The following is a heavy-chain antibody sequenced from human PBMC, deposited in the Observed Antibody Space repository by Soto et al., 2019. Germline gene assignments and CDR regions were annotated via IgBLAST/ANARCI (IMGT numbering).Heavy chain of an antibody. CDR1: GFTFSSYG. D-gene: IGHD3-3*01. CDR2: ISYDGSNK. V-gene: IGHV3-30*18. CDR3: AKDPTSAYYDFWSGIDI. Sequence: GVSLRLSCAASGFTFSSYGMHWVRQAPGKGLEWVAVISYDGSNKYYADSVKGRFTISRDNSKNTLYLQMNSLRAEDTAVYYCAKDPTSAYYDFWSGIDIWGQGTMVTVS. J-gene: IGHJ3*02.